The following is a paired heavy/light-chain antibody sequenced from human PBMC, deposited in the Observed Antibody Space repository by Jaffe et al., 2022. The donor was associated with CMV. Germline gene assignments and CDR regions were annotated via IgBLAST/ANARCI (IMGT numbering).Light chain of an antibody. J-gene: IGKJ1*01. Sequence: DIVMTQSPDSLAVSLGERATINCKSSQSLFYRSNNKNYLAWYQQKPGQPPKLLIYWASSRESGVPDRFSGSGSGTDFTLTISSLQAEDVAIYYCQQYYNIPLTFGQGTKVEIQ. V-gene: IGKV4-1*01. CDR1: QSLFYRSNNKNY. CDR2: WAS. CDR3: QQYYNIPLT.
Heavy chain of an antibody. Sequence: EVQLVQSGAEVKRPGESLRISCEASGYTFTNYWISWVRQMPGKGLEWMGRIDPSDSYTNYSPSFQGHVTISADKSISTAYLQWSSLKASDTAIYYCARHGGGGLLAENAFDIWGQGTTITVSA. V-gene: IGHV5-10-1*03. CDR3: ARHGGGGLLAENAFDI. D-gene: IGHD2-15*01. CDR2: IDPSDSYT. CDR1: GYTFTNYW. J-gene: IGHJ3*02.